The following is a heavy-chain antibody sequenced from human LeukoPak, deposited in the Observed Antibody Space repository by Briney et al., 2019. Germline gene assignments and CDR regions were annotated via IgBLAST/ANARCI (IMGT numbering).Heavy chain of an antibody. CDR1: GGSISSSSYY. D-gene: IGHD2-15*01. CDR2: IYYSGST. CDR3: ARDSRGEIVV. J-gene: IGHJ4*02. V-gene: IGHV4-39*07. Sequence: SETLSLTCTVSGGSISSSSYYWGWIRQPPGKGLEWIGSIYYSGSTYYNPSLKSRVTISVDTSKNQFSLKLSSVTAADTAVYYCARDSRGEIVVWGQGTLVTVSS.